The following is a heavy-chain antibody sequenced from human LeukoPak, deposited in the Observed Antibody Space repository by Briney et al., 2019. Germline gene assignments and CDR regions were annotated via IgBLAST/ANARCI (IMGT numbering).Heavy chain of an antibody. CDR1: GGTFSSYD. J-gene: IGHJ1*01. CDR2: MNPNNSNT. CDR3: ARAPEGYCSSTRCSTAEYFQH. Sequence: ASVKVSCKASGGTFSSYDINWVRQAAGQGLEWMGWMNPNNSNTGYAQKFQGRVTITRDTSINTTYMELRSLISDDTAVYYCARAPEGYCSSTRCSTAEYFQHWGQGTLVTVSS. D-gene: IGHD2-2*01. V-gene: IGHV1-8*03.